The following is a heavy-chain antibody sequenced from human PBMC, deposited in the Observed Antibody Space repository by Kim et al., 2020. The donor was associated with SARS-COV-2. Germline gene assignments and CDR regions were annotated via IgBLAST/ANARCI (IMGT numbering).Heavy chain of an antibody. D-gene: IGHD1-20*01. CDR1: GFRFSTSY. V-gene: IGHV3-7*01. CDR2: MKGDGSEV. J-gene: IGHJ4*02. CDR3: ARDLLYKAFDY. Sequence: GGSLRLSCAASGFRFSTSYMAWVRQAPGKGPEWVAEMKGDGSEVAYADPVKGRFSISRDNAKTSLYLQMDGLRAEDTAIYYCARDLLYKAFDYWGQGTL.